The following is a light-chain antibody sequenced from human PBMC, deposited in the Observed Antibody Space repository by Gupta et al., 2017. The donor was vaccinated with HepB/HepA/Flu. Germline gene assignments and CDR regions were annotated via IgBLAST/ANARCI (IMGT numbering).Light chain of an antibody. CDR3: QHRDSTPCT. Sequence: DIQMTQSPSSLSASVGDRVTITCRASQSISSYLNWYQQKPGQAPKLLIYDASSWKSGVPSRFSGSGSGTDFTLTISSLQPEDFATYYCQHRDSTPCTFGQGTKVEIK. CDR2: DAS. V-gene: IGKV1-39*01. J-gene: IGKJ1*01. CDR1: QSISSY.